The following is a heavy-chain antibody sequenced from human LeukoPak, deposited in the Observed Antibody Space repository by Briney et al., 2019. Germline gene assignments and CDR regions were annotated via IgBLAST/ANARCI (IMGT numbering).Heavy chain of an antibody. CDR1: GYSFTSYW. CDR2: IYPGDSDT. D-gene: IGHD3-9*01. Sequence: GESLKISCKGSGYSFTSYWIGWVRQMPGKGLEWMGIIYPGDSDTRYSPSFQGQVTISADKSISTAYLQWSSLKASGTAMYYCARQQRYFDWLSSYDYWGQGTLVTVSS. J-gene: IGHJ4*02. CDR3: ARQQRYFDWLSSYDY. V-gene: IGHV5-51*01.